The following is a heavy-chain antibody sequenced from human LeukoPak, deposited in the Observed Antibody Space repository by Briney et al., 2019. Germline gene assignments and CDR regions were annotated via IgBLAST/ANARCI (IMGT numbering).Heavy chain of an antibody. CDR3: ARDKGRGDGYNFGFDY. Sequence: GGSLRLSCAASGFTFSSYSMNWVRQAPGKGLEWVANIKQDGSEKNYVDSVKGRFTISRDNAKNSLYLQMNSLRAEDTAVYYCARDKGRGDGYNFGFDYWGQGTLVTVSS. D-gene: IGHD5-24*01. CDR1: GFTFSSYS. J-gene: IGHJ4*02. V-gene: IGHV3-7*01. CDR2: IKQDGSEK.